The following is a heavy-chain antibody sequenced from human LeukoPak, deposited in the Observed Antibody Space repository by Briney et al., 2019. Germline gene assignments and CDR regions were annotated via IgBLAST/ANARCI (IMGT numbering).Heavy chain of an antibody. Sequence: ASVKVSCKASGYTFTSYDINWVRQANGQGLEWMGWMNPNSGNTGYAQKFQGGVTMTRNTSISTAYMELSSLRSEDTAVYYCARDHEDSSGYYLPFDYWGQGTLVTVSS. CDR3: ARDHEDSSGYYLPFDY. J-gene: IGHJ4*02. D-gene: IGHD3-22*01. CDR2: MNPNSGNT. CDR1: GYTFTSYD. V-gene: IGHV1-8*01.